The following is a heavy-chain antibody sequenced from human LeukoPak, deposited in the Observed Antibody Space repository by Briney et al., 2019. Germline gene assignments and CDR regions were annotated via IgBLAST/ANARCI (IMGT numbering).Heavy chain of an antibody. Sequence: SETLSLTCAVSGGSISSSNWWSWVRQPPGKGLEWIGEIYHSGSTNYNPSLKSRVTISVDKSKNQFSLKLSSVTAADTAVYYCARVSDYYDSSGYSNAFDIWGQGTMVTVSS. J-gene: IGHJ3*02. D-gene: IGHD3-22*01. CDR1: GGSISSSNW. V-gene: IGHV4-4*02. CDR3: ARVSDYYDSSGYSNAFDI. CDR2: IYHSGST.